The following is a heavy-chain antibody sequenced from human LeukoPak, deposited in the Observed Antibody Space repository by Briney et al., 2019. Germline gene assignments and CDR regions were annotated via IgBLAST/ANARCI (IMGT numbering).Heavy chain of an antibody. D-gene: IGHD2-2*01. CDR1: GYSLTNYW. Sequence: GESLKISCKGSGYSLTNYWIGWVRQMPGKGLEWMGIIYLDDSDTRYSPSFQGQVTISADKSISIAYLQWSSLKASDTAMYYCARKGRYCSSTNCPFDYWGQGTLVTVSS. CDR2: IYLDDSDT. CDR3: ARKGRYCSSTNCPFDY. V-gene: IGHV5-51*01. J-gene: IGHJ4*02.